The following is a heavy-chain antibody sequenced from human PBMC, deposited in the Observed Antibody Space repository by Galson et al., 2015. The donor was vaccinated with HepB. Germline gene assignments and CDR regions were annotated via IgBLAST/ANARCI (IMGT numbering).Heavy chain of an antibody. CDR2: ISSSGGST. CDR3: AKERGSSFYYFDY. V-gene: IGHV3-23*01. CDR1: GFTFSSYA. Sequence: SLRLSCAASGFTFSSYAMSWVRQAPGKGLEWVSTISSSGGSTFYADSVKGRFTISRDNSKNTRYLQLNSLRAEETALYYCAKERGSSFYYFDYWGQRTLVTVSS. J-gene: IGHJ4*02. D-gene: IGHD3-16*01.